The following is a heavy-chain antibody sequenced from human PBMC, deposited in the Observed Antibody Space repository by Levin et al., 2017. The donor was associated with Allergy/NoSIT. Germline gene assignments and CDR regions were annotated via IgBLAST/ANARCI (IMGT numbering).Heavy chain of an antibody. J-gene: IGHJ6*03. D-gene: IGHD6-19*01. CDR2: ISYDGSNK. Sequence: GESLKISCAASGFTFSSYAMHWVRQAPGKGLEWVAVISYDGSNKYYADSVKGRFTISRDNSKNTVFLQMTSLRAGDTAVYYCARSHGYCISGTCSDMDVWGEGTTVTVSS. CDR3: ARSHGYCISGTCSDMDV. CDR1: GFTFSSYA. V-gene: IGHV3-30*14.